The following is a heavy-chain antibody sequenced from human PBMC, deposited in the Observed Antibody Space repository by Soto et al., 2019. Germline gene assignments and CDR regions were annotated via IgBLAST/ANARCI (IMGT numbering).Heavy chain of an antibody. CDR3: ARASMVAVAGAFDY. J-gene: IGHJ4*02. D-gene: IGHD6-19*01. Sequence: QVQLQESGPGLVKPSQTLSLTCTVSGGSISSCDYYWSWIRQPPGKGLEWIGYLYYSGSTYYNPSLKSRVTISVDTSKNHFSLKLSSVTAADTAVYYCARASMVAVAGAFDYWGQGTLVTVSS. CDR1: GGSISSCDYY. V-gene: IGHV4-30-4*01. CDR2: LYYSGST.